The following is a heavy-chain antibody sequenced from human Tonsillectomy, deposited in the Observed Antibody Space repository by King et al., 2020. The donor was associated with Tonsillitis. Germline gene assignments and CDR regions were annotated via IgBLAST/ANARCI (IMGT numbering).Heavy chain of an antibody. CDR1: GGSFSGYY. CDR2: INHSGST. V-gene: IGHV4-34*01. J-gene: IGHJ4*02. D-gene: IGHD6-19*01. Sequence: HVQLQQWGAGLLKPSETLSLTCAFYGGSFSGYYWNWIRQPPGKGLEWIGEINHSGSTNYNPSLKSRVTISLDTSKNQFSLELSSVTAADTAVYYCARGGDGATRAVAGRGDFWGQGTLVTVSS. CDR3: ARGGDGATRAVAGRGDF.